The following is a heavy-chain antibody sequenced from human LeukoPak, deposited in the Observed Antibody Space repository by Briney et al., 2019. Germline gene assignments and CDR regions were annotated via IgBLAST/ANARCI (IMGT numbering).Heavy chain of an antibody. CDR2: IRYDGSNK. CDR3: ARDKRRRFFDWLFIDY. V-gene: IGHV3-30*02. Sequence: GGSLRLSCAASGFTFSSYGMHWVRQAPGKGLEWVAFIRYDGSNKYYADSVKGRFTISRDNFNNTLYLQMNGLRAEDTAEYYCARDKRRRFFDWLFIDYWGQGTLVTVSS. J-gene: IGHJ4*02. CDR1: GFTFSSYG. D-gene: IGHD3-9*01.